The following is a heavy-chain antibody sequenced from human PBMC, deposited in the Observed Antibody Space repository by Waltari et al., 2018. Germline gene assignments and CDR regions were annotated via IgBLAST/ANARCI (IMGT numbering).Heavy chain of an antibody. J-gene: IGHJ4*02. CDR2: INPSGGRS. Sequence: QVQLLQSGAEVRKPGASVKVSCKASGYTFTSHFIHWLRQAPGQGLEWMAIINPSGGRSGNAQKFQGRVTMTRDTSTSTVFMELSSLRSEDTAVYYCARGAIQGYFDYWGQGTLVTVSS. V-gene: IGHV1-46*01. CDR3: ARGAIQGYFDY. CDR1: GYTFTSHF. D-gene: IGHD3-16*01.